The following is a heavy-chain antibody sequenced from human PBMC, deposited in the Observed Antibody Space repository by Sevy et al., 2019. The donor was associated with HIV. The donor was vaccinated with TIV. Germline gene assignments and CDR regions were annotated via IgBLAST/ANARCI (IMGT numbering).Heavy chain of an antibody. CDR2: ISSSSSYI. V-gene: IGHV3-21*01. CDR3: VRTMVRGVIITADAFDI. Sequence: GGPLRLSCAASGFTFSSYSMNWVRQAPGKGLEWVSSISSSSSYIYYADSVKGRFTISRDNAKNSLYLQMNSLRAEDTAVYYCVRTMVRGVIITADAFDIWGQGTMVTVSS. J-gene: IGHJ3*02. CDR1: GFTFSSYS. D-gene: IGHD3-10*01.